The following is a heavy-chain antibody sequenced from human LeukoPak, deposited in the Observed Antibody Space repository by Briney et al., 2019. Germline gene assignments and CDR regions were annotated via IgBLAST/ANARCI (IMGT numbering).Heavy chain of an antibody. D-gene: IGHD6-13*01. V-gene: IGHV6-1*01. J-gene: IGHJ6*02. Sequence: SQTLSLTCAISGDSVSSNSAAWNWIRQSPSRDLDWLGRTYYRSKWYNDYAVSVKSRITINPDTSKNQFSLQLNSVTPEDTAVYYCARGGVIAAAGTNYYYYYGMDVWGQGTTVTVSS. CDR3: ARGGVIAAAGTNYYYYYGMDV. CDR2: TYYRSKWYN. CDR1: GDSVSSNSAA.